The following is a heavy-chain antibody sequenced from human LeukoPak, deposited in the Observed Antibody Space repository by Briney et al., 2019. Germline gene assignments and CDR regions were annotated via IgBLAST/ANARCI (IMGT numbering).Heavy chain of an antibody. CDR1: RGSINNQY. CDR2: MYTNGES. D-gene: IGHD3-16*01. V-gene: IGHV4-4*07. Sequence: SETLSLTCTVSRGSINNQYWSWIRQPAGKGLEWTGRMYTNGESDYNPSLKSRVAMSVDTSKSQFSLKLNSMTAADTALYYCARGYYGGAVDSWGQGILVIVSS. J-gene: IGHJ4*02. CDR3: ARGYYGGAVDS.